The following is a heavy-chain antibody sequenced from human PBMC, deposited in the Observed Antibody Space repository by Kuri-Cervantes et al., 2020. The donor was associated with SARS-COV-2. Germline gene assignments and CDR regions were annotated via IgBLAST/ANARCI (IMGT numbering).Heavy chain of an antibody. V-gene: IGHV3-21*05. CDR2: ISNSGSSI. Sequence: GESLKISCAASGFTFSSYSMNWVRQAPGKGLEWVSYISNSGSSIYYADSVKGRFTISRDNAKNTLYLQMNSLRAEDTAVHYCARGGGSSGWYVWGQGTLVTVSS. D-gene: IGHD6-19*01. CDR1: GFTFSSYS. CDR3: ARGGGSSGWYV. J-gene: IGHJ4*02.